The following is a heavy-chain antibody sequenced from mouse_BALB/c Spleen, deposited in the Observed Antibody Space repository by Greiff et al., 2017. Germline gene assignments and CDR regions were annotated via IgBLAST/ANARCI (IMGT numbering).Heavy chain of an antibody. V-gene: IGHV5-6-4*01. CDR3: ARLPATGFDY. J-gene: IGHJ2*01. CDR1: GFTFSSYT. Sequence: DVMLVESGGGLVKPGGSLKLSCAASGFTFSSYTMSWVRQTPEKRLEWVATISSGGSYTYYPDSVKGRFTISRDNAKNTLYLQMSSLKSEDTAMYYCARLPATGFDYWGQGTTLTVSS. D-gene: IGHD1-2*01. CDR2: ISSGGSYT.